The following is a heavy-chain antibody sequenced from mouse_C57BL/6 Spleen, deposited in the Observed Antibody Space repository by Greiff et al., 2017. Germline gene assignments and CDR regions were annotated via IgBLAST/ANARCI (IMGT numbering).Heavy chain of an antibody. CDR3: ARAEDDYDGRAMDY. CDR1: GYAFSSYW. J-gene: IGHJ4*01. CDR2: IYPGDGDT. D-gene: IGHD2-4*01. V-gene: IGHV1-80*01. Sequence: VQGVESGAELVKPGASVKISCKASGYAFSSYWMNWVKQRPGKGLEWIGQIYPGDGDTNYNGKFKGKATLTADKSSSTAYMQLSSLTSEDSAVYFCARAEDDYDGRAMDYWGQGTSVTVSS.